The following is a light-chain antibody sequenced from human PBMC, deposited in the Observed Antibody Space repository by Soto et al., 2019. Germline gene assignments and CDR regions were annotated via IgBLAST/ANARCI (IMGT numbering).Light chain of an antibody. Sequence: IQMTQSPSTLSGSVGARVTITCRASQTISSWLALYQQKPGKAPKLLIYKASTLKSGVPSRFSGSGSGTEFTLTISSLQPDDFATYYCQHYNSYSEAFGQGTKVDI. CDR1: QTISSW. CDR2: KAS. J-gene: IGKJ1*01. V-gene: IGKV1-5*03. CDR3: QHYNSYSEA.